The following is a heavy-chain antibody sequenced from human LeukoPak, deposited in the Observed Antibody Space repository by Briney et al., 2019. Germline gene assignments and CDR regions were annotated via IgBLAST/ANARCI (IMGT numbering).Heavy chain of an antibody. D-gene: IGHD3-10*02. CDR1: GGSISSSSYY. J-gene: IGHJ6*02. Sequence: KASETLSLTCTVSGGSISSSSYYWGWIRQPPGKGLEWIGSIYYSGSTYYNPSLKSRVTISVDTSKNQFSLKLSSVTAADTAVYYCACSFASYYGMDVWGQGTTVTVSS. CDR3: ACSFASYYGMDV. V-gene: IGHV4-39*01. CDR2: IYYSGST.